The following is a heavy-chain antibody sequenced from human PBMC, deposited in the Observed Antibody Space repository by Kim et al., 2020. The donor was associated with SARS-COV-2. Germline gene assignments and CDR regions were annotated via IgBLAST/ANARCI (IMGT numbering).Heavy chain of an antibody. CDR2: INTNTGNP. CDR1: GYTFTSYA. D-gene: IGHD3-3*01. J-gene: IGHJ6*02. CDR3: ARGIHYDATTFYYYGMDV. V-gene: IGHV7-4-1*02. Sequence: ASVKVSCKASGYTFTSYAMNWVRQAPGQGLEWMGWINTNTGNPTYAQGFTGRFVFSLDTSVSTAYLQISSLKAEDTAVYYCARGIHYDATTFYYYGMDVWGHGATVTVSS.